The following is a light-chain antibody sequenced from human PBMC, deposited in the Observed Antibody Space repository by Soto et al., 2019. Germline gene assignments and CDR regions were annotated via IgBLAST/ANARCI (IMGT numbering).Light chain of an antibody. Sequence: EIVMTQSPATLSVSPGERATLSCRARQSVYLNALAWYQQKPGQTPRLLIYGASTRATDIPDRFSGSGSRTDFALTISRLEPEDFAMYYCQRYGRSPFTFGPGTKVDIK. CDR1: QSVYLNA. CDR2: GAS. J-gene: IGKJ3*01. V-gene: IGKV3-20*01. CDR3: QRYGRSPFT.